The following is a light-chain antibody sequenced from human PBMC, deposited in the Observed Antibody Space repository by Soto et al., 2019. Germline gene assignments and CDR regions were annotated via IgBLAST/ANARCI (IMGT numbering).Light chain of an antibody. Sequence: EMVMTQSPATLSLSLGERATLSCRASLSVGTNLAWYQQKPGQVPRLLIYGASTRAPSIPARFSGSGSGTDFILSFASLSSDDLGVHYCQQYSRESYAFGQGIKLEIK. CDR3: QQYSRESYA. J-gene: IGKJ2*01. CDR2: GAS. CDR1: LSVGTN. V-gene: IGKV3-15*01.